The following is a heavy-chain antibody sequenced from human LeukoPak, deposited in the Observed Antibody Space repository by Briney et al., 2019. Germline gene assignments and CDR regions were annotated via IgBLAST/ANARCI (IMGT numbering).Heavy chain of an antibody. D-gene: IGHD5-18*01. J-gene: IGHJ5*02. CDR2: IYDTRST. V-gene: IGHV4-59*08. CDR1: GGSISSYY. Sequence: SETLSLTCKVSGGSISSYYWSWIRQPPGKGLQWIGYIYDTRSTSNNPSLKGRVTMSVDASKNQFSLKLSSVTAADTAIYYCARRVVDTTMTWANWFDPWGQGTLVTVS. CDR3: ARRVVDTTMTWANWFDP.